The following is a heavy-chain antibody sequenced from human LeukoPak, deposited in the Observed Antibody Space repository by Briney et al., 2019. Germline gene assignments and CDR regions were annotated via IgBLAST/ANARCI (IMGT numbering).Heavy chain of an antibody. CDR3: TKALMVRGVVSGAFDI. CDR1: EFTFSNAR. Sequence: PGGSLRLSCAASEFTFSNARMSWVRQAPGKGLEWVGRTKSNTDGGTTDYPTPVKGRFTMSRDDSKNTLYLQMNSLEADDTAVYYCTKALMVRGVVSGAFDIWGQGTMVTVSS. D-gene: IGHD3-10*01. CDR2: TKSNTDGGTT. J-gene: IGHJ3*02. V-gene: IGHV3-15*01.